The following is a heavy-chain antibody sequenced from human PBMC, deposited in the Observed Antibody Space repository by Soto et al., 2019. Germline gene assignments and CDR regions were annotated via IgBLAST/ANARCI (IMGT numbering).Heavy chain of an antibody. Sequence: SVKVSCKASGGSFSSYAISWVRQAPGQGLEWMGGIIPIFGTANYAQKFQGRVTITADESTSTAYMELSSLRSEDTAVYYCWGLRSGKSDDFCSEAYYYGMDARGQ. D-gene: IGHD3-3*01. CDR3: WGLRSGKSDDFCSEAYYYGMDA. V-gene: IGHV1-69*13. CDR1: GGSFSSYA. J-gene: IGHJ6*02. CDR2: IIPIFGTA.